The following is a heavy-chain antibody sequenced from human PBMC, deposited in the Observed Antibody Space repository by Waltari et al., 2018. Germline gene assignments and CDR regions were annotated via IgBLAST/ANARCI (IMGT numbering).Heavy chain of an antibody. V-gene: IGHV3-23*01. D-gene: IGHD3-22*01. CDR1: GFNFIGYA. CDR3: ARHLYSIDYLELAK. J-gene: IGHJ4*02. CDR2: ISDSGVIT. Sequence: EEHLLESGGGLAQPGGSLRLSCAASGFNFIGYAMSWVRQAPGKGLDWVSGISDSGVITKYADSVKGRFTVSRDNSKNTVFLHLNSLRAEDTAIYYCARHLYSIDYLELAKWGQGTLVTVSS.